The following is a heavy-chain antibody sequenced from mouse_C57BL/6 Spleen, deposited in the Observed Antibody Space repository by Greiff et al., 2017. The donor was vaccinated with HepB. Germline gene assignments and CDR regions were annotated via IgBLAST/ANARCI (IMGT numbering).Heavy chain of an antibody. Sequence: EVQLVESGEGLVKPGGSLKLSCAASGFTFSSYAMSWVRQTPEKRLEWVAYISSGGDYIYYADTVKGRFTISRDNARNTLYLQMSSLKSEDTAMYYCTRDRRGDYAGAYFDYWGQGTTLTVSS. D-gene: IGHD2-4*01. CDR1: GFTFSSYA. CDR3: TRDRRGDYAGAYFDY. J-gene: IGHJ2*01. V-gene: IGHV5-9-1*02. CDR2: ISSGGDYI.